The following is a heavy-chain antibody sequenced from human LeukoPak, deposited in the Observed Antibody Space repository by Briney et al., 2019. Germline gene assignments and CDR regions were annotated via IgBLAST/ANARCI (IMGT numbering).Heavy chain of an antibody. CDR3: ASAPGYSSSWSSYDAFDI. Sequence: ASVKVSCKASGYTFTGYYMHWVRQAPGQGLEWMGWINPNSGGTNYAQKFQGRVTMTRDTSISTAYMELSRLRSDGTAVYYCASAPGYSSSWSSYDAFDIWGQGTMVTVSS. V-gene: IGHV1-2*02. CDR2: INPNSGGT. D-gene: IGHD6-13*01. CDR1: GYTFTGYY. J-gene: IGHJ3*02.